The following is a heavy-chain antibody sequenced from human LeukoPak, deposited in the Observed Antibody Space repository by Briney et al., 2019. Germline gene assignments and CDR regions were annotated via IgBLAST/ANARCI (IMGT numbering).Heavy chain of an antibody. CDR2: INRDGSEQ. CDR3: ARVGAWELQRVFEN. D-gene: IGHD1-26*01. CDR1: GFTFSSYW. Sequence: GGSLRLSCEVSGFTFSSYWMTWARHIPGKGLEWVANINRDGSEQHYVESVKGRFTTSRDNGRNSLYLQMDSLRVDDTAVYYCARVGAWELQRVFENWGQGTLVTVSS. V-gene: IGHV3-7*01. J-gene: IGHJ4*02.